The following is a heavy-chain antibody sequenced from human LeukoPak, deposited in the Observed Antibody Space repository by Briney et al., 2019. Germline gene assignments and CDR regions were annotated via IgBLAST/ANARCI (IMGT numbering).Heavy chain of an antibody. Sequence: ASVKVSCKASGYTFTSYDINWVRQATGQGLEWMGWMNPNSGNTGYAQKFQGRVTITRNTSISTAYMELSSLRSEDTAVYYCARARQEDWYSSSWYWGYYYYYYMDVWGKGTTVTVSS. CDR2: MNPNSGNT. CDR3: ARARQEDWYSSSWYWGYYYYYYMDV. CDR1: GYTFTSYD. V-gene: IGHV1-8*03. D-gene: IGHD6-13*01. J-gene: IGHJ6*03.